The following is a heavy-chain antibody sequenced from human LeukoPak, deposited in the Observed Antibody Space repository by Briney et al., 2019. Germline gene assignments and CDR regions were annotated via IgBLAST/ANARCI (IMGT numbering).Heavy chain of an antibody. CDR1: GFTFSSYC. J-gene: IGHJ6*03. V-gene: IGHV3-7*01. D-gene: IGHD1-26*01. Sequence: GGSLRLSCAASGFTFSSYCMSWVRQAPGKGLEWVANIKQDGSEKYYVDSVKGRFTISRDNAKNSLYLQMNSLRAEDTAVYYCARGDSGSYLSYYYYMDVWGKGTTVTVSS. CDR2: IKQDGSEK. CDR3: ARGDSGSYLSYYYYMDV.